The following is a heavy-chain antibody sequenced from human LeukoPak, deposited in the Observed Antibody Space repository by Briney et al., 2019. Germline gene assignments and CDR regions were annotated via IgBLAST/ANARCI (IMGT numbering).Heavy chain of an antibody. V-gene: IGHV4-59*08. D-gene: IGHD3-10*01. Sequence: PRTLSLTSNVSGGSISSYYWTWIRQTPGKGLEWIGYIYYNGETNYNPSLTSRVIISLYTPKKHFSLKVSSVSAADTPVCFSGRHVLFYYYYYMDVGGQGSTVTVYS. CDR1: GGSISSYY. CDR2: IYYNGET. J-gene: IGHJ6*03. CDR3: GRHVLFYYYYYMDV.